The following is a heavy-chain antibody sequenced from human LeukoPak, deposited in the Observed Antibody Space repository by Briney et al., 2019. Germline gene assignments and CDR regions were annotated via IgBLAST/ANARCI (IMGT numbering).Heavy chain of an antibody. J-gene: IGHJ4*02. CDR3: ARVGAYCTSTSCLDY. CDR2: ISAYNGNT. V-gene: IGHV1-18*01. CDR1: GYTFTNSG. D-gene: IGHD2-2*01. Sequence: ASVKVSCKASGYTFTNSGISWVRQAPGQGLEWMGWISAYNGNTNYAQKLQGRVTMTTDTSTSTAYMELRSLTSDDTAVYYCARVGAYCTSTSCLDYWGQGTLVTVSS.